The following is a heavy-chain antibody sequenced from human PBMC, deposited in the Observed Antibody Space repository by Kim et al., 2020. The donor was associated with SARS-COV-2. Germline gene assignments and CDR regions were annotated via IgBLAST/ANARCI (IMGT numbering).Heavy chain of an antibody. CDR3: AKDARKGIAAAQGYFDL. Sequence: VKGRFTNSRDNSKNTLYLQMNSLRAEDTAVYYCAKDARKGIAAAQGYFDLWGRGTLVTVSS. J-gene: IGHJ2*01. D-gene: IGHD6-13*01. V-gene: IGHV3-23*01.